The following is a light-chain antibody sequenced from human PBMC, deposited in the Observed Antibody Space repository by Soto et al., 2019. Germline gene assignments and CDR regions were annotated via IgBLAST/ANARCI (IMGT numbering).Light chain of an antibody. CDR2: TNN. V-gene: IGLV1-44*01. Sequence: QSALTQPPSASGTPGQRVTISSSGSSSNIGSNTVNWYQRLPGTAPKRPIYTNNQRPSGVPDRFSGSKSGTSASLAISGLQSEDEADYYCAAWDDSLSWVFGGGTKLTVL. CDR1: SSNIGSNT. J-gene: IGLJ3*02. CDR3: AAWDDSLSWV.